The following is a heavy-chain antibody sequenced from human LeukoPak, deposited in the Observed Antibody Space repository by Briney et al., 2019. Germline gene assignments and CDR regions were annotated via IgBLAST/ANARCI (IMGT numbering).Heavy chain of an antibody. J-gene: IGHJ3*02. CDR1: GFTFTDYY. CDR2: ISSSENTI. Sequence: GGSLRLSCAASGFTFTDYYMSWIRQAPGKGLEWLSYISSSENTIYYADSVKGRFTISRDYAKNSLYLQMNILRAEDTAVYYCARSIDYGAFDIWGLGTMVTVSP. CDR3: ARSIDYGAFDI. D-gene: IGHD4-17*01. V-gene: IGHV3-11*01.